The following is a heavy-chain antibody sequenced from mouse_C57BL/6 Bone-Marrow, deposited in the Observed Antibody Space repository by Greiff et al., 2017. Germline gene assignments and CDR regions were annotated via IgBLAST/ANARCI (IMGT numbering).Heavy chain of an antibody. D-gene: IGHD1-1*01. Sequence: VQLQQSGAELVKPGASVKLSCKASGYTFTEYTIHWVKQRSGQGLEWIGWFYPGSGSIKYNEKFKDKATLTADKSSSTVYMELSRLTSEDSAVYCCARHDDPLYYYGSSFAYWGQGTLVTVSA. V-gene: IGHV1-62-2*01. CDR1: GYTFTEYT. CDR2: FYPGSGSI. J-gene: IGHJ3*01. CDR3: ARHDDPLYYYGSSFAY.